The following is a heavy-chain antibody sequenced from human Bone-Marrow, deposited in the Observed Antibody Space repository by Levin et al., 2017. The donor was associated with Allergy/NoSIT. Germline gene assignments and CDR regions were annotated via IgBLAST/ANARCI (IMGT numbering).Heavy chain of an antibody. CDR1: GFTFSSYG. V-gene: IGHV3-33*01. CDR2: IWYDGSNK. J-gene: IGHJ4*02. D-gene: IGHD3-22*01. Sequence: GESLKISCAASGFTFSSYGMHWVRQAPGKGLEWVAVIWYDGSNKYYADSVKGRFTISRDNSKNTLYLQMNSLRAEDTAVYYCAREWGSGSSGYYGVDYWGQGTLVTVSS. CDR3: AREWGSGSSGYYGVDY.